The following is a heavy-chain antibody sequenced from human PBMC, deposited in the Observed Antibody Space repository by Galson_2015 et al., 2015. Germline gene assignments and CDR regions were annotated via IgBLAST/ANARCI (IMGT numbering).Heavy chain of an antibody. CDR3: TRVADIYGDYDVGAFDI. Sequence: SLRLSCAASGFTFGGSAMSWVRQAPGKGLEWVGFIRSNAYGGTTEYAASVKGRFTISRDDSKSIAYLRMNSLKTEDTAVYCCTRVADIYGDYDVGAFDIWGQGTMVTVSS. CDR1: GFTFGGSA. D-gene: IGHD4-17*01. V-gene: IGHV3-49*04. CDR2: IRSNAYGGTT. J-gene: IGHJ3*02.